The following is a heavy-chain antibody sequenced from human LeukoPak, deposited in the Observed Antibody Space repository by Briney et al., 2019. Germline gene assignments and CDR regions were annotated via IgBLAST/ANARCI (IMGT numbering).Heavy chain of an antibody. CDR3: ARGIPTTFDY. D-gene: IGHD1-26*01. CDR2: IHYNGVT. CDR1: GGSINYY. J-gene: IGHJ4*02. Sequence: SETLSLTCNVSGGSINYYWNWIRQAPGKRLEWLGYIHYNGVTDYNPSLGSRVRMSVDTSNNHLSLRLTSVTAADTAVYYCARGIPTTFDYWGQGTLVTVSS. V-gene: IGHV4-59*01.